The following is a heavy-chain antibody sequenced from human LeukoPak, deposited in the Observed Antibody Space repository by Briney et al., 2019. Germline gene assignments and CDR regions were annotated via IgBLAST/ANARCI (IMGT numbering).Heavy chain of an antibody. CDR3: ARHSTVAGTGSGVDY. J-gene: IGHJ4*02. D-gene: IGHD6-19*01. CDR1: GYSFTSYW. Sequence: GESLKISCKGSGYSFTSYWIGWVRQMPGKGLEWMGIIYPGDSDTRYSPSFQGQVTISADKSISTDYLQWSSLRASDTAMYYCARHSTVAGTGSGVDYWGQGTLVTVSS. V-gene: IGHV5-51*01. CDR2: IYPGDSDT.